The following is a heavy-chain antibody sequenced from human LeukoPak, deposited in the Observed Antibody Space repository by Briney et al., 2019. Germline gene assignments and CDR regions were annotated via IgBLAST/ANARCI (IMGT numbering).Heavy chain of an antibody. CDR3: ASPEGYSRVQSGPRNDY. CDR2: IFYTGDT. CDR1: GGSISSSSYY. J-gene: IGHJ4*02. Sequence: KPSETLPLTCTVSGGSISSSSYYWVWIRQPPGKGLEWIGGIFYTGDTYYNPSLKSRVTISVDTSKNQFSLKLRSVTAADSAVYYCASPEGYSRVQSGPRNDYWGQGTLVIVSS. D-gene: IGHD6-19*01. V-gene: IGHV4-39*01.